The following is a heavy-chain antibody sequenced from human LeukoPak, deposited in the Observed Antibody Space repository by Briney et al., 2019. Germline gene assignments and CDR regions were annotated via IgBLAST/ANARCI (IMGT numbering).Heavy chain of an antibody. J-gene: IGHJ4*02. CDR1: GFTFSSYA. CDR3: AKDRYYGRTASDY. V-gene: IGHV3-23*01. Sequence: GGSLRLSCAASGFTFSSYAMSWVRQAPGRGLEWVSAISGSGGSTYYADSVKGRFAISRDNSKNTLYLQMNSLRAEDTAVYYCAKDRYYGRTASDYWGQGTLVTVSS. D-gene: IGHD3-10*01. CDR2: ISGSGGST.